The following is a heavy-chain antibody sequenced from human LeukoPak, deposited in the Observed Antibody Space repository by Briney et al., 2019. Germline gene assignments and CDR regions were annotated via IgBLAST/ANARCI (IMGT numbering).Heavy chain of an antibody. D-gene: IGHD2-2*02. CDR1: SGSISSYF. CDR2: IYTTGTT. V-gene: IGHV4-4*07. Sequence: PSETLSLTCTVSSGSISSYFWGWVRQPPGKGLEWIGRIYTTGTTHYNPFLKSRVTMSIDTSTNQFSLNLRSMTAADTAVYYCGRQGYTASHYFLDFWSQGTLVAVS. J-gene: IGHJ4*02. CDR3: GRQGYTASHYFLDF.